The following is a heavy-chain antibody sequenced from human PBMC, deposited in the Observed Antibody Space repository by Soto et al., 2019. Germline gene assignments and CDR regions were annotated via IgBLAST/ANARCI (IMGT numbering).Heavy chain of an antibody. D-gene: IGHD6-13*01. CDR1: EFTFSSYA. CDR3: AKDRLKLAPHYFDY. CDR2: ISGSGVST. V-gene: IGHV3-23*01. J-gene: IGHJ4*02. Sequence: GGSLRLSCAASEFTFSSYAMTWVRQAPGKGLEWVSAISGSGVSTYYADSVKGRFTISRDNSKNTLYLQMNSLRAEDTAVYYCAKDRLKLAPHYFDYWCQGTLVNVS.